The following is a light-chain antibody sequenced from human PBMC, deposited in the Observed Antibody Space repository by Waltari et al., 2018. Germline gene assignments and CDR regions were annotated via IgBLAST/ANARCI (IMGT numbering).Light chain of an antibody. Sequence: QSALTQPASVSGSPGQSITVSCTGTGGDFGTYHLVAWYQQHPPKAPKLILYEGNKRPSGVSRRFSGSRSGHTASLTISGLQAEDEGDYYCCSYAGGETWVFGGGTKVTVL. CDR2: EGN. V-gene: IGLV2-23*01. J-gene: IGLJ3*02. CDR3: CSYAGGETWV. CDR1: GGDFGTYHL.